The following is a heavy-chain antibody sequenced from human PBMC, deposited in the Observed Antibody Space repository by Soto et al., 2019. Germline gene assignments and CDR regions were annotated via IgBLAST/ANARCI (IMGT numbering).Heavy chain of an antibody. Sequence: QVQLVQSGAEVKKPGSSVKVSCKASGGTFSSYAISWVRQAPGQGLEWMGGIIPIFGTANYAQKFQGRVTTTADESTSTAYMELRSLRSEDTAVYYCARDHVGAASPLVWFDPWGQGTLVTVSS. D-gene: IGHD2-15*01. CDR1: GGTFSSYA. V-gene: IGHV1-69*01. CDR2: IIPIFGTA. CDR3: ARDHVGAASPLVWFDP. J-gene: IGHJ5*02.